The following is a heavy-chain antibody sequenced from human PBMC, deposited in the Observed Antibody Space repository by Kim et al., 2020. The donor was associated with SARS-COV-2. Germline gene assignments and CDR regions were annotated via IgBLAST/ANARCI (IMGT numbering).Heavy chain of an antibody. D-gene: IGHD5-18*01. J-gene: IGHJ3*02. CDR3: ARAMVTTDAFDI. Sequence: YAQRFQGRVTMTRDTSTSTVYMELSSLRSEDTAVYYCARAMVTTDAFDIWGQGTMVTVSS. V-gene: IGHV1-46*01.